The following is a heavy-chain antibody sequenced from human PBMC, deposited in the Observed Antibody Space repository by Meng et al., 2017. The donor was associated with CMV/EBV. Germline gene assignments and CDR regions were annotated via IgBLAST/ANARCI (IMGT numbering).Heavy chain of an antibody. Sequence: ASVKVSCKTSGYKFTAYYVHWVRQAPGQGLEWVGRISPNTGDTFYGQKFQGRVTVTSDTSITTAFMELRGLRSDDTAVYYCARVEGSAATATDWGQGTLVTVS. CDR1: GYKFTAYY. CDR2: ISPNTGDT. D-gene: IGHD6-13*01. J-gene: IGHJ1*01. CDR3: ARVEGSAATATD. V-gene: IGHV1-2*02.